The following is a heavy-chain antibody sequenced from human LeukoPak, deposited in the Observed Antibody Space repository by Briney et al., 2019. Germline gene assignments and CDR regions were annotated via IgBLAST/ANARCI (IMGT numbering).Heavy chain of an antibody. V-gene: IGHV3-30*02. D-gene: IGHD2-2*01. CDR1: GFTFSSYG. Sequence: GGSLRLSCAASGFTFSSYGMHWVRQAPGKGLEWVAFIRYDGSNKYYADSVKGRFTISRDNSKNTLYLQMNGLRAEDTAVYYCAKDRGYCSSTSCHYFDYWGQGTLVTVSS. CDR3: AKDRGYCSSTSCHYFDY. CDR2: IRYDGSNK. J-gene: IGHJ4*02.